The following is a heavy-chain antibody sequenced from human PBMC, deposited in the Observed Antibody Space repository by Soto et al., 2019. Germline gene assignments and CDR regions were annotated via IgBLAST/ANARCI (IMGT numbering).Heavy chain of an antibody. V-gene: IGHV3-74*01. CDR3: ARAVVASDFYYVDF. CDR2: ISNNGGST. J-gene: IGHJ4*02. CDR1: GFSFGDHY. Sequence: EVQLVESGGGLVQPGGSLRVSCAASGFSFGDHYMHWVRQTPGKGLVWVSRISNNGGSTFYADSVKGRFTHSRDDAKNIVFRKMSSLSSEDTAVYFCARAVVASDFYYVDFWGRGTLVTVSS. D-gene: IGHD2-21*02.